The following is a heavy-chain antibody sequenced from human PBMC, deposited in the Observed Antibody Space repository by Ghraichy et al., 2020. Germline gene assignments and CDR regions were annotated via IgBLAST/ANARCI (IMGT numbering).Heavy chain of an antibody. D-gene: IGHD4-23*01. CDR1: GFTFSSYA. CDR3: AKDHSVVSEEYYFDY. V-gene: IGHV3-23*01. J-gene: IGHJ4*02. CDR2: ISGSGGST. Sequence: GGSLRLSCAASGFTFSSYAMSWVRQAPGKGLEWVSAISGSGGSTYYADSVKGRFTISRDNSKNTLYLQMNSLRAEDTAVYYCAKDHSVVSEEYYFDYWGQGTLVTVSS.